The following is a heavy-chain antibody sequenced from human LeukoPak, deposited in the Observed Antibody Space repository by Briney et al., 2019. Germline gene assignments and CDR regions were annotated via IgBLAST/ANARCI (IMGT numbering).Heavy chain of an antibody. CDR3: ARGGHDYGDPIPDY. V-gene: IGHV3-7*01. J-gene: IGHJ4*02. CDR1: GFKFSDFW. Sequence: GGSLRLSCAASGFKFSDFWMTWVRQTPGKGLEWVANIKEDGSEEYHVDSVKGRFTISRDNTKSSLFLQMNSLRGDDTAVYYCARGGHDYGDPIPDYWGQGTLVTVSS. CDR2: IKEDGSEE. D-gene: IGHD4-17*01.